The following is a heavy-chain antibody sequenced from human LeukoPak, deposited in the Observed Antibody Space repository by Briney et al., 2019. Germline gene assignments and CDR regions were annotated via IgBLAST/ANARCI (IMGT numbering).Heavy chain of an antibody. CDR3: ARASFPYSSSWNFDY. Sequence: ASVKVSCKASGYTFTSYGISWVRQAPGQGLEWMGWISAYNGNTNYAQKLQGRVTMTTDTSTSTAYMELRSLRSDDTAVYYCARASFPYSSSWNFDYWGQGTLVTVSS. D-gene: IGHD6-13*01. CDR2: ISAYNGNT. CDR1: GYTFTSYG. J-gene: IGHJ4*02. V-gene: IGHV1-18*01.